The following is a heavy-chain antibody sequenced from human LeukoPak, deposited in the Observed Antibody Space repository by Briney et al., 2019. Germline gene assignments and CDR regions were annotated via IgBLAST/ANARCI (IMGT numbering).Heavy chain of an antibody. D-gene: IGHD3-3*02. J-gene: IGHJ4*02. V-gene: IGHV3-48*02. CDR3: ARFSTHFDY. CDR2: ISGRSSTI. CDR1: GFTFSSYD. Sequence: GGSLRLSCVASGFTFSSYDMNWVRQAPGKGLEWISYISGRSSTIYYADSVKGRFTISRNNAKNSLSLQMNSLRDENTAGYYCARFSTHFDYWGQGTLVTLSA.